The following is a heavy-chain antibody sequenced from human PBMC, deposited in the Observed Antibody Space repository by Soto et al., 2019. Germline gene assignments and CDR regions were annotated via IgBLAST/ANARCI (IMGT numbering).Heavy chain of an antibody. Sequence: TGGSLRLSCAASGFTFSTYAMSWVRQAPGKGLEWVSGISGTGGTTYYAGSVKGRFTISRDTSKSTLYLQMNSLRGEDTAVYYCAKFPEYSVYDGSYFDYWGQGTLVTVSS. CDR1: GFTFSTYA. J-gene: IGHJ4*02. CDR3: AKFPEYSVYDGSYFDY. D-gene: IGHD5-12*01. V-gene: IGHV3-23*01. CDR2: ISGTGGTT.